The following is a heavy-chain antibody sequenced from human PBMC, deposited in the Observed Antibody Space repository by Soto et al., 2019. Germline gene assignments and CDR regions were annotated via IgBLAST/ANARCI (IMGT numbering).Heavy chain of an antibody. V-gene: IGHV3-21*01. Sequence: EVQLVESGGGLVKPGGSLRLSCAASGFTFSGDAMNWVRQSPGKGLEWVSSISTTSTYIYYADSVKGRFTISRDNANNSLHLQMNDLRAGDTAVYYCTRDYVMDVWGQGTTVTVSS. D-gene: IGHD3-10*02. J-gene: IGHJ6*02. CDR1: GFTFSGDA. CDR3: TRDYVMDV. CDR2: ISTTSTYI.